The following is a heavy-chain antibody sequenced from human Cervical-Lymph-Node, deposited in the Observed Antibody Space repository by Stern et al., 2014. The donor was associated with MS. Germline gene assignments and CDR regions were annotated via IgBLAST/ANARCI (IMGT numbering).Heavy chain of an antibody. J-gene: IGHJ6*02. CDR2: IIPLFNSP. CDR3: ARGGLYYYYSGMDV. V-gene: IGHV1-69*01. CDR1: GVTFSKSS. Sequence: QVQLVESGTEVKKPGSAVKVSCKASGVTFSKSSITWVRQAPGQGLEWMGGIIPLFNSPHYAQMFQGRVTITADESTITSYMELNSLRSEDTAVYYCARGGLYYYYSGMDVWGQGTTVIVSS.